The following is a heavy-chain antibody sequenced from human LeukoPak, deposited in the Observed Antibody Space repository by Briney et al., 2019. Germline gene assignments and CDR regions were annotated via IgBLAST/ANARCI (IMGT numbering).Heavy chain of an antibody. CDR1: GFTFSSYS. J-gene: IGHJ4*02. CDR2: ISSSSSYI. V-gene: IGHV3-21*01. D-gene: IGHD6-19*01. Sequence: GGSLRLSCAASGFTFSSYSMDWVRQAPGKGLEWVSSISSSSSYIYYADSVKGRFTISRDNAKNSLYLQMNSLRAEDTAVYYCASMSSPPSHFDYWGQGTLVTVSS. CDR3: ASMSSPPSHFDY.